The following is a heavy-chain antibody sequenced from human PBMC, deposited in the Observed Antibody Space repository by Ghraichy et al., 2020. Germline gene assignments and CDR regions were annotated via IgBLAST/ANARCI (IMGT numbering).Heavy chain of an antibody. CDR1: GYTFTSHP. D-gene: IGHD6-19*01. CDR2: INTNTGNP. CDR3: ARTALTVAGTRGRVGDFDL. J-gene: IGHJ2*01. V-gene: IGHV7-4-1*02. Sequence: ASVKVSCKASGYTFTSHPMNWVRQAPGQGLEWMGWINTNTGNPTYAQGFTGRFVFSLDTSVSTAYLQISSLKAEDTAVYYCARTALTVAGTRGRVGDFDLWGRGTLVTVSS.